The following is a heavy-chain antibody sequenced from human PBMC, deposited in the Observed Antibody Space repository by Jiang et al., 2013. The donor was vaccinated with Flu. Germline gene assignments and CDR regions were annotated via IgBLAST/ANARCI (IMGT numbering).Heavy chain of an antibody. Sequence: SGAEVKKPGSSVKVSCKASGGTFSSYAISWVRQAPGQGLEWMGRIIPILGIANYAQKFQGRVTITADKSTSTAYMELSSLRSEDTAVYYCARDSSAGGGYGMDVWGQGTTVTVSS. V-gene: IGHV1-69*04. J-gene: IGHJ6*02. CDR2: IIPILGIA. CDR3: ARDSSAGGGYGMDV. D-gene: IGHD2-8*02. CDR1: GGTFSSYA.